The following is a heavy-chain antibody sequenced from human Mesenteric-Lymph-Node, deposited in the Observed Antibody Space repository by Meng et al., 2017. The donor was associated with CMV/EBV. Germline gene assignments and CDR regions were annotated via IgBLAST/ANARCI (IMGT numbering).Heavy chain of an antibody. V-gene: IGHV3-7*01. J-gene: IGHJ4*02. CDR3: ARRGWSGEADF. CDR1: GFIFRTYW. CDR2: IKQDGSEE. Sequence: GESLKISCTASGFIFRTYWMSWVRQAPGKGLEWVANIKQDGSEENYVESVKGRFTISRDNAKNSLYLQMNSLRAEDTAVYYCARRGWSGEADFWGQGTLVTVSS. D-gene: IGHD3-10*01.